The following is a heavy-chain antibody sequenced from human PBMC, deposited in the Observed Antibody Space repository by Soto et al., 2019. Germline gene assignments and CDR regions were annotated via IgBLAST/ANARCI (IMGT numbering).Heavy chain of an antibody. CDR2: IYHSGNT. CDR1: GGSISSSSYF. V-gene: IGHV4-39*07. Sequence: SETLSLTCTVSGGSISSSSYFWGWIRQPPGKGLEWIGSIYHSGNTYYNPSLKSRVTISVDTSKNQFSLKLSSVTAADTAVYYCARVHGSGDFFDYWGQGTLVTVSS. CDR3: ARVHGSGDFFDY. J-gene: IGHJ4*02. D-gene: IGHD5-12*01.